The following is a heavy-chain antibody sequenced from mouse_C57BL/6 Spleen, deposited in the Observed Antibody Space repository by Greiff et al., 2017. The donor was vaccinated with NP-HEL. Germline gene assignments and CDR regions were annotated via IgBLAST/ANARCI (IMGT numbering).Heavy chain of an antibody. Sequence: QVQLQQSGAELVRPGASVTLSCKASGYTFTDYEMHWVKQTPVHGLEWIGAIDPETGGTAYNQKFKGKAILTADKSSSTAYMELRSLTSESSAVYYCTRRSYYGSSRYFDVWGTGTTVTVSS. CDR2: IDPETGGT. CDR3: TRRSYYGSSRYFDV. D-gene: IGHD1-1*01. J-gene: IGHJ1*03. V-gene: IGHV1-15*01. CDR1: GYTFTDYE.